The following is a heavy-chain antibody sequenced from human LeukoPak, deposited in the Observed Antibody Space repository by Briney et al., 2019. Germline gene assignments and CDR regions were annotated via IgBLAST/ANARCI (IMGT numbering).Heavy chain of an antibody. CDR2: INHSGST. Sequence: SETLSLTCAVYGGSFSGYYWSWIRQPPGKGLEWIGEINHSGSTNYNPSLKSRVTISIDTSKNQFSLKLSSVTAADTAVYYCARHLLRTSTSFDYWDQGNLVTVSS. V-gene: IGHV4-34*01. CDR3: ARHLLRTSTSFDY. CDR1: GGSFSGYY. J-gene: IGHJ4*02. D-gene: IGHD1-14*01.